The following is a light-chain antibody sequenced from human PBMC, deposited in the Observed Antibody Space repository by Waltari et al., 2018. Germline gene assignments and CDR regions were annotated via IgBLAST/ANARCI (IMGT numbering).Light chain of an antibody. CDR1: SPDAGPHTS. Sequence: QSALTQPASVSGYPGQPLTISFTGSSPDAGPHTSVPCHQQHPGNAPKLIIYDVSQPPSGISNRFSGSRSGDTASLTISGLQAEDEADYFCCSYANMVTLFVVFGGGTKLTVL. V-gene: IGLV2-14*03. J-gene: IGLJ2*01. CDR3: CSYANMVTLFVV. CDR2: DVS.